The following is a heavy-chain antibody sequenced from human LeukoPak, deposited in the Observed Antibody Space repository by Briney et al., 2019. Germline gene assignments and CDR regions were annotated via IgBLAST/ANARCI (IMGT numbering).Heavy chain of an antibody. V-gene: IGHV1-2*02. Sequence: ASVKVSCKASGHTFTGYYMHWVRQAPGQGLEWMGWINPNSGGTNYAQKFQGRVTMTGDTSISTAYMELSRLRSDDTAVYYCARGYDSSGYYPGWGQGTLVTVSS. D-gene: IGHD3-22*01. CDR1: GHTFTGYY. CDR2: INPNSGGT. J-gene: IGHJ4*02. CDR3: ARGYDSSGYYPG.